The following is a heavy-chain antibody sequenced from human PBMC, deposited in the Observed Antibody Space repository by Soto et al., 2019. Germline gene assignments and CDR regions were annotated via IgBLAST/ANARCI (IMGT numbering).Heavy chain of an antibody. V-gene: IGHV3-23*01. J-gene: IGHJ6*02. CDR3: AKRGYYPTYYGMDV. Sequence: PGGSLRLSCAASGFTFSSYAMSWVRQAPGKGLEWVSAISGSGGSTYYADSVKGRFTISRDNSKNTLYLQMNSLRAEDTAVYYCAKRGYYPTYYGMDVWGQGTTVTVSS. CDR1: GFTFSSYA. D-gene: IGHD3-22*01. CDR2: ISGSGGST.